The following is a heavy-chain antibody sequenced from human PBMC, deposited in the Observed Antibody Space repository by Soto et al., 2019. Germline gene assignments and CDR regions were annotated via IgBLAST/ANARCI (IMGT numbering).Heavy chain of an antibody. D-gene: IGHD1-26*01. Sequence: EVQLLESGGGLVQPGGSLRLSCAASGFTFSSYAMRWVRQAPVKGLEWVSAISGSGDSTYYADSVKGRFTISRDNSKNTLYLQMNSLRAEDTAVYYCARLCSGSYYDYWGQGTLVTVSS. CDR1: GFTFSSYA. J-gene: IGHJ4*02. CDR2: ISGSGDST. CDR3: ARLCSGSYYDY. V-gene: IGHV3-23*01.